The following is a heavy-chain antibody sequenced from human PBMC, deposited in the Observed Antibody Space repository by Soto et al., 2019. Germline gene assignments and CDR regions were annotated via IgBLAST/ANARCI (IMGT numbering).Heavy chain of an antibody. CDR3: ARVGSPWYGNNCPDP. V-gene: IGHV4-59*06. CDR1: GGSISTYY. D-gene: IGHD6-13*01. CDR2: TYYTGIT. Sequence: SETVSFTCTVSGGSISTYYLSWIRQPPVKGLEWIGYTYYTGITYYNPSLKGRVTISLDTYGSHFSLSLTSVTAADTAIYYCARVGSPWYGNNCPDPGGPGTLVPVSP. J-gene: IGHJ5*02.